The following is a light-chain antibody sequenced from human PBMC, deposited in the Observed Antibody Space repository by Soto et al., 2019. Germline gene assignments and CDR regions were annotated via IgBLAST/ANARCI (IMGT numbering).Light chain of an antibody. CDR2: DND. CDR1: SSNIGENY. J-gene: IGLJ1*01. Sequence: QSVLTQPPSVSAAPGQKVTISCSGSSSNIGENYVSWYHQVPGTAPKLLVYDNDKRPSGIPDRFSGSKSGTSATLGITGLQTGDEADYYRGTWDSSLSAGVFGTGTKVTVL. CDR3: GTWDSSLSAGV. V-gene: IGLV1-51*01.